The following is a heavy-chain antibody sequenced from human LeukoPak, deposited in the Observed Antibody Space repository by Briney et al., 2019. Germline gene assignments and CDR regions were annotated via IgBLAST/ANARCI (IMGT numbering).Heavy chain of an antibody. D-gene: IGHD6-13*01. J-gene: IGHJ4*02. CDR3: ARQYSSSWAYFDY. Sequence: LGGSLRLSCAASGFTISSNYMSWVRQAPGKGLEWVSGIYSGGNTYYADSVKGRFTMSRDNSKNTLYLQMNSLRAEDTAVYHCARQYSSSWAYFDYWGQGTLVTVSS. CDR1: GFTISSNY. CDR2: IYSGGNT. V-gene: IGHV3-53*01.